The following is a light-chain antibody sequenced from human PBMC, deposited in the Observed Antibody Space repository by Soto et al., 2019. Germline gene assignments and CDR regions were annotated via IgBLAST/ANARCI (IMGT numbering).Light chain of an antibody. Sequence: ETVMAQSPATLSVSPGETATLSCRASQSVSSKLAWYQQKPGQAPRLLIHSASTRATGIPARFSGSGSGTEFTLTIRSLQSEDFAVYYCQQYNNWPPITFGQGTRLEIK. J-gene: IGKJ5*01. V-gene: IGKV3-15*01. CDR3: QQYNNWPPIT. CDR1: QSVSSK. CDR2: SAS.